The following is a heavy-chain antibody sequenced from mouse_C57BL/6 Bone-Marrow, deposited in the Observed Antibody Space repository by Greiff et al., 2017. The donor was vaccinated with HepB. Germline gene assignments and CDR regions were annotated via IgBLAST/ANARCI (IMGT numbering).Heavy chain of an antibody. D-gene: IGHD1-1*01. V-gene: IGHV1-15*01. CDR2: IDPETGGT. CDR1: GYTFTDYE. Sequence: VKLVESGAELVRPGASVTLSCKASGYTFTDYEMHWVKQTPVHGLEWIGAIDPETGGTAYNQKFKGKAILTADKSSSTAYMELRSLTSEDSAVYYCTRSRRGFITTFYAMDYWGQGTSVTVSS. J-gene: IGHJ4*01. CDR3: TRSRRGFITTFYAMDY.